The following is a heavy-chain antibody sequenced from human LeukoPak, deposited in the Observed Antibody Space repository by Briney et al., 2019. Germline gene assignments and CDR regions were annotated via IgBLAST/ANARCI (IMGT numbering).Heavy chain of an antibody. CDR2: IRVSGST. V-gene: IGHV3-23*01. Sequence: PGGPLRLSCTTSGFTFSSYALSWVRQAPGKGLEWVSGIRVSGSTYYPDSVTGRFTISRDNSENTLYLQMSGLRAEDTAIYYCAKGTGDTAYYFDFWGQGVLVTVSS. J-gene: IGHJ4*02. CDR1: GFTFSSYA. D-gene: IGHD7-27*01. CDR3: AKGTGDTAYYFDF.